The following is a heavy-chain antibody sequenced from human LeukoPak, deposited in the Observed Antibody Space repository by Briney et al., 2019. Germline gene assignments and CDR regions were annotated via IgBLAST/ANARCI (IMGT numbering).Heavy chain of an antibody. CDR3: ARGPSFSGYVNY. CDR2: IYYSGRT. D-gene: IGHD5-12*01. Sequence: KPSESLSLTCTVSGASMSSHYWTWIRQPPGKGLEWIGYIYYSGRTKYNPSLKSRVTISADTSKNQFSLRLSSVTAADTAVYYCARGPSFSGYVNYWGQGTLVTVSS. J-gene: IGHJ4*02. V-gene: IGHV4-59*11. CDR1: GASMSSHY.